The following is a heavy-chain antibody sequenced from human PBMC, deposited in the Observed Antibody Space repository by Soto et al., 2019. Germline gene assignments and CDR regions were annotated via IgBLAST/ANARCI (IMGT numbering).Heavy chain of an antibody. CDR2: FDPEDGKT. D-gene: IGHD2-15*01. CDR1: GYTFTSYY. J-gene: IGHJ3*02. Sequence: ASVKVSCKASGYTFTSYYMHWVRQAPGKGLEWMGGFDPEDGKTIYAQKFQGRVTMTEDTSTDTAYMELSSLRSEDTAVYYCATGQSVVFAFDIWGQGTMVTVSS. V-gene: IGHV1-24*01. CDR3: ATGQSVVFAFDI.